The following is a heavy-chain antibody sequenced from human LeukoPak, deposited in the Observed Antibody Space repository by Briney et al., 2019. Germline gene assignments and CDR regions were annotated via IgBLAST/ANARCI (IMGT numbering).Heavy chain of an antibody. CDR1: GFTFSSYW. J-gene: IGHJ3*02. D-gene: IGHD2-2*01. CDR3: ARYHDAFDI. Sequence: GGSLRLSCAASGFTFSSYWMSWVRQAPGKGLEWVANIKKDGSEKYSVDSVKGRFTISRDNAKTSLYLQMNSLRAEDTAVYYCARYHDAFDIWGQGTMVTVSS. CDR2: IKKDGSEK. V-gene: IGHV3-7*01.